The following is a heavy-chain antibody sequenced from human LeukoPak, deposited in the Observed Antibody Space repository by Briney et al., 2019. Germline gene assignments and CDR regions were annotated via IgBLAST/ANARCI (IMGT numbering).Heavy chain of an antibody. CDR2: INEDGGEK. CDR3: ARAVAGTLIYFDN. D-gene: IGHD6-19*01. Sequence: GGSLRLSCAASEFTFGTYWMTWVSQAPGKGLELVANINEDGGEKWYVHPVKGRFTISRDNAKNSLYLQMNSLRAEDTAVYYCARAVAGTLIYFDNWGQGTLVTVSS. CDR1: EFTFGTYW. J-gene: IGHJ4*02. V-gene: IGHV3-7*04.